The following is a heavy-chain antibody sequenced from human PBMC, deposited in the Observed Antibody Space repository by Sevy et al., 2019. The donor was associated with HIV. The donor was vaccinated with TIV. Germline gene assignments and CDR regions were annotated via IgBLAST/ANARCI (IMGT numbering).Heavy chain of an antibody. CDR1: GISFSNYW. V-gene: IGHV3-7*01. Sequence: GGSLRLSCAASGISFSNYWMSWVRQAPGKGLEWVANINQDGSEKKFVCSVKGRFTISRDNAKNSVYLQMNSLTAEDTAVYHCARDRWAKYPEDGFDIWGQGTMVTVSS. J-gene: IGHJ3*02. CDR3: ARDRWAKYPEDGFDI. CDR2: INQDGSEK.